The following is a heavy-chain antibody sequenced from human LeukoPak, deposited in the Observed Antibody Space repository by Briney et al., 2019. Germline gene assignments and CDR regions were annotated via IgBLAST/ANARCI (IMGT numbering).Heavy chain of an antibody. J-gene: IGHJ4*02. CDR3: AREYSSGWYYFDY. D-gene: IGHD6-19*01. CDR1: GDTFTNYY. V-gene: IGHV1-46*01. Sequence: GASVKVSCKASGDTFTNYYMHWVRQAPGQGLEWMGIITPTGGSTSYAQKFQGRVTMTRDTSTSTVYMELSSLRSEDTAVYYCAREYSSGWYYFDYWGQGTLVTVSS. CDR2: ITPTGGST.